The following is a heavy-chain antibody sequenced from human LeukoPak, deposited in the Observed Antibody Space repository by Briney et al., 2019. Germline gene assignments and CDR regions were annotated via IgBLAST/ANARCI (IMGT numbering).Heavy chain of an antibody. CDR1: GFTFSSYA. CDR2: ISGSGGST. J-gene: IGHJ4*02. Sequence: GGSLRLSCAASGFTFSSYAMSWVRQAPGKGLEWVSAISGSGGSTYYADSVKGRFTISRDNSKNTLYLQMNSLRAEDAAVYYCAKVGSYYSEYYFDYWGQGTLVTVSS. D-gene: IGHD3-10*01. V-gene: IGHV3-23*01. CDR3: AKVGSYYSEYYFDY.